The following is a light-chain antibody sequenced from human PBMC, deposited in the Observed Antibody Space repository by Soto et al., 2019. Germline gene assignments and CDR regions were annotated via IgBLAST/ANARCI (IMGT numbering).Light chain of an antibody. CDR1: QSISNW. V-gene: IGKV1-5*01. CDR2: DAS. J-gene: IGKJ2*01. CDR3: QQYDTYSLT. Sequence: DIQMTQSPSTLSASVGDRVTITCRASQSISNWLAWYQQKPGKAPRLLIYDASSLQSGVPSRFSGSGSGTEFTLTISSLQPDDFATYYFQQYDTYSLTFGQGTKLEIK.